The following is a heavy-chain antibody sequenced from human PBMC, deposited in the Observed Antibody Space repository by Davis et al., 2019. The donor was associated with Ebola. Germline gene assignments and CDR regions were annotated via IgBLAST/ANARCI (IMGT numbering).Heavy chain of an antibody. CDR1: GFTFSGSA. CDR2: IRSKANSYAT. V-gene: IGHV3-73*01. J-gene: IGHJ4*02. CDR3: TSQTTVTDY. Sequence: GGSLRLSCAASGFTFSGSAMHWVRQASGKGLEWVGRIRSKANSYATAYAASVKGRFTISRDDSKNTAYLQMNSLKTEVTAVYYCTSQTTVTDYWGQGTLVTVSS. D-gene: IGHD4-17*01.